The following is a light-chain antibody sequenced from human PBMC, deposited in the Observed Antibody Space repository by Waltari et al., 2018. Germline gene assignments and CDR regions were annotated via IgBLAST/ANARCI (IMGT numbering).Light chain of an antibody. V-gene: IGKV1-17*01. CDR1: QDISNY. Sequence: DIQMTQSPSSLSASVGDRVTITCRASQDISNYLSWYQQKPGKAPKRLIYTASSLESGVPSRFSASGSGTEFTLTISRLQPEDFAAYHCLQYNTKPYTFGQGTKVEIK. J-gene: IGKJ2*01. CDR2: TAS. CDR3: LQYNTKPYT.